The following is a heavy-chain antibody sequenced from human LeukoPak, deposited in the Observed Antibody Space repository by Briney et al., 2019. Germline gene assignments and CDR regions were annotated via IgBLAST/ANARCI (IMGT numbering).Heavy chain of an antibody. CDR1: RFSFSSYT. Sequence: GGSLRLSCAVSRFSFSSYTMHWVRQAPGKGLEWVALISYDGGNRDYTDSVKGRFTISRDNAKNSLYLQMNSLRAEDTAVYYCPRGLQPPGYFDYWGQGTLVTVSS. CDR2: ISYDGGNR. J-gene: IGHJ4*02. V-gene: IGHV3-30*04. CDR3: PRGLQPPGYFDY.